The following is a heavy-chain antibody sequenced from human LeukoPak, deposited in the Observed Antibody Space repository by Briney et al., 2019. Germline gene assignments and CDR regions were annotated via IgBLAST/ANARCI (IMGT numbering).Heavy chain of an antibody. CDR1: GFTFTNYE. CDR3: ARDYDYGDYPGY. Sequence: GGSLRLSCAASGFTFTNYEMIWVRQAPGKGLEWLSYISNTGGTIFYADSVRGRLTISRDNAKNSLFLQMDSLRGEDTAVYYCARDYDYGDYPGYWGQGTLVTVSS. D-gene: IGHD4-17*01. V-gene: IGHV3-48*03. CDR2: ISNTGGTI. J-gene: IGHJ4*02.